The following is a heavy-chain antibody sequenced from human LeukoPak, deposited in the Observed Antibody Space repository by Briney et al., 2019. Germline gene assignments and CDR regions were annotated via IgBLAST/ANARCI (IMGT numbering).Heavy chain of an antibody. D-gene: IGHD3-3*01. V-gene: IGHV4-4*07. CDR1: GGSISSYY. CDR3: ARDSYYVFWGVYPPVAFDI. CDR2: IYTSGST. Sequence: SETLSLTCTVSGGSISSYYWSWIRQPAGKGLEWIGRIYTSGSTNYNPSLKSRVTMSVDTSKNQFSLKLSSVTAADTAVYYCARDSYYVFWGVYPPVAFDIGAQGKRVTVFS. J-gene: IGHJ3*02.